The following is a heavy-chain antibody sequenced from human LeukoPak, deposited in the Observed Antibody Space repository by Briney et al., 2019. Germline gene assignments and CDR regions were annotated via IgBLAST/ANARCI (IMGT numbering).Heavy chain of an antibody. D-gene: IGHD3-10*01. CDR1: GYSISSGYY. V-gene: IGHV4-38-2*02. CDR2: IYHSGST. Sequence: PSETLSLTCTVSGYSISSGYYWGWIRQPPGKGLEWIGSIYHSGSTYYNPSLKSRVTISVDTSKNQFSLKLSSVTAADTAVYYCARAGPYYMDVWGKGTTVTVSS. J-gene: IGHJ6*03. CDR3: ARAGPYYMDV.